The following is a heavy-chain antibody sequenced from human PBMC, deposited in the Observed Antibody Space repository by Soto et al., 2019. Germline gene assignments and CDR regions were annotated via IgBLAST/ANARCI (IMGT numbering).Heavy chain of an antibody. CDR3: AKLQMVATIFFDY. V-gene: IGHV3-23*01. CDR2: ISGSGGST. J-gene: IGHJ4*02. Sequence: EVQLLESGGGLVQPGGSLRLSCAASGFTFSSYAMSWVRQAPGKGLEWVSAISGSGGSTYYADSVKGRFTISRDNSKNTPYLQMNSLRAEDTAVYYCAKLQMVATIFFDYWGQGTLVTVSS. CDR1: GFTFSSYA. D-gene: IGHD5-12*01.